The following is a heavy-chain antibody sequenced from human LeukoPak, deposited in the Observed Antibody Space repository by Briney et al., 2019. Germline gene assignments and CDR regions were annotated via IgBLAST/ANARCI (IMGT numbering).Heavy chain of an antibody. CDR3: ARDRHNYYYDSSGYYDY. Sequence: GGSLRLSCAASGFTFSSYGMHLVRQAPGKGLEWVAVIWYDGSNKYYADSVKGRFTISRDNSKNTLYLQMNSLRAEDTAVYYCARDRHNYYYDSSGYYDYWGQGTLVTVSS. CDR2: IWYDGSNK. J-gene: IGHJ4*02. V-gene: IGHV3-33*01. CDR1: GFTFSSYG. D-gene: IGHD3-22*01.